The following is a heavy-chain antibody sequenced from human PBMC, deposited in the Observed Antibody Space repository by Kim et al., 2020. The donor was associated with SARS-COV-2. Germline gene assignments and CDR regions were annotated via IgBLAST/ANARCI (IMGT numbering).Heavy chain of an antibody. V-gene: IGHV4-39*01. D-gene: IGHD1-20*01. Sequence: SETLSLTCTVSGGSISSSSYYWGWIRQPPGKGLEWIGSIYYSGSTYYNPSLKSRVTISVDTSKNQFSLKLSSVTAADTAVYYCASSYNPNYPLDYWGQGTLVTVSS. CDR1: GGSISSSSYY. CDR3: ASSYNPNYPLDY. CDR2: IYYSGST. J-gene: IGHJ4*02.